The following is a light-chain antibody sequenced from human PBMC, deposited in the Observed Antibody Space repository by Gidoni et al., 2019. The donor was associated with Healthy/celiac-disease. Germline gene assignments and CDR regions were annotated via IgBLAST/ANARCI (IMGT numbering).Light chain of an antibody. CDR3: QQYGSSPLT. Sequence: ELVLTQSPGTLSLSPGERATLSCRASQSVSSSYLACYQQKPGQAPRLLNYGASSRATGIPDRFSSSGSGNDFPITISRLEPEDFAVYYCQQYGSSPLTFGGGTKVEIK. J-gene: IGKJ4*01. CDR1: QSVSSSY. CDR2: GAS. V-gene: IGKV3-20*01.